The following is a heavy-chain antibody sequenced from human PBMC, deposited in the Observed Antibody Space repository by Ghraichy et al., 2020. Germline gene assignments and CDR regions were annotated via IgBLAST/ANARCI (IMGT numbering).Heavy chain of an antibody. J-gene: IGHJ4*02. D-gene: IGHD1-1*01. CDR2: INHSGST. Sequence: SETLSLTCAVYGGFFSSYYWSWIRQPPGNGLKSIGEINHSGSTNYNPSLKSRVTISVDTSRNQFSLKLSSVTAADTAVYYCAKRTTGTTRYFDYWGQGTLVTVSS. CDR3: AKRTTGTTRYFDY. CDR1: GGFFSSYY. V-gene: IGHV4-34*01.